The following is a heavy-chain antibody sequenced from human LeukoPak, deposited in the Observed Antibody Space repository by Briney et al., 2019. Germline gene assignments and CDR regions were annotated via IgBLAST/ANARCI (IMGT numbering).Heavy chain of an antibody. Sequence: GGPLRLSCGPSGVPFSRYWMIWARQAPAKGLEWVANINKDGSEKYYVDSVRGRFTISRDNAKNSLFLQMNSLRADDTAVYYCARGGSGWSFFWGQGTLVTVSS. J-gene: IGHJ4*02. CDR2: INKDGSEK. CDR3: ARGGSGWSFF. V-gene: IGHV3-7*05. CDR1: GVPFSRYW. D-gene: IGHD6-19*01.